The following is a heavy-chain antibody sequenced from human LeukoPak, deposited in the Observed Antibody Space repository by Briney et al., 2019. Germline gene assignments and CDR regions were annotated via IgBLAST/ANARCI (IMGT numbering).Heavy chain of an antibody. D-gene: IGHD2-2*01. CDR2: ISGPAGTT. J-gene: IGHJ5*02. Sequence: PGGSLRLSCAASGFSFNNYAMSWVRQAPGKGLEWVSSISGPAGTTYYANSVKGRFTISRDNSKNTLFLQMNTLRAEDTALYYCAKDQGVLPAASFDPWGQGTLVTVSS. CDR1: GFSFNNYA. CDR3: AKDQGVLPAASFDP. V-gene: IGHV3-23*01.